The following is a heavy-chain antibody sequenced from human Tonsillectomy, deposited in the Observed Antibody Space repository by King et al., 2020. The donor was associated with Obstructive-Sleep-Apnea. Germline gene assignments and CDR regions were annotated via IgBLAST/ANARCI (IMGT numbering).Heavy chain of an antibody. CDR1: GFIVSSNY. CDR3: ARVVGAFVY. V-gene: IGHV3-66*01. CDR2: IYSGGAT. Sequence: VQLVESGGGLVQPGGSLRLSCAASGFIVSSNYMSWVRQAPGEGREWVAVIYSGGATYYADSVKGRFTISRDNSKNTLHLQMNSLRAEDTAVYYCARVVGAFVYWGQGTLVTVSS. J-gene: IGHJ4*02. D-gene: IGHD1-26*01.